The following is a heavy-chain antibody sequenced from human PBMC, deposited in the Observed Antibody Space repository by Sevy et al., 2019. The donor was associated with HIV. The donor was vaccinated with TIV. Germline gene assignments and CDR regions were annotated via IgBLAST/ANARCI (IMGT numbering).Heavy chain of an antibody. CDR2: IYQDGSEK. CDR1: GFSFRSYW. Sequence: GGSLRLSCAASGFSFRSYWMTWVRQAPGKGLEWVASIYQDGSEKYYMDSVKGRFTVSRDNAKNSLFLQMKSLRVEETAVYYCAREGSYGDYMLSYYYGMDVWGQGTTVTVSS. D-gene: IGHD4-17*01. V-gene: IGHV3-7*01. J-gene: IGHJ6*02. CDR3: AREGSYGDYMLSYYYGMDV.